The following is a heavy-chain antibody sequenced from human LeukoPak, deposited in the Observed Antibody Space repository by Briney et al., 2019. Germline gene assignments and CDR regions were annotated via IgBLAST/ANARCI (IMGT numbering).Heavy chain of an antibody. V-gene: IGHV4-34*01. CDR3: ARRYYYSLGSFPFAF. CDR2: IHNSGTT. J-gene: IGHJ4*02. CDR1: GGPFSGYF. Sequence: PSETLSLTCAVSGGPFSGYFWSWIRQSSGKGLEWIGEIHNSGTTNYNPSLNSRVTISEDTSKNQFYLNLSSVTAADTAVYYCARRYYYSLGSFPFAFRAQGTLVTVSS. D-gene: IGHD3-10*01.